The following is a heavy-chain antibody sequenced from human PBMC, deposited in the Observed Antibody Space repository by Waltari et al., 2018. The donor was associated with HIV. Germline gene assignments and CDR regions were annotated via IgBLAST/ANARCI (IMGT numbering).Heavy chain of an antibody. CDR1: GFTFNSHS. V-gene: IGHV3-21*01. J-gene: IGHJ5*02. CDR3: ARDSRDNSWSLNFFDP. Sequence: EVQLVESGGGPVKPGGSLRLSCRAPGFTFNSHSLNWVRQAPGKGLEWISSISSSGTFTHYADSVKGRFTISRDNANKSVYLQMNSLRAEDTAVYYCARDSRDNSWSLNFFDPWGQGTLVTVSS. D-gene: IGHD6-13*01. CDR2: ISSSGTFT.